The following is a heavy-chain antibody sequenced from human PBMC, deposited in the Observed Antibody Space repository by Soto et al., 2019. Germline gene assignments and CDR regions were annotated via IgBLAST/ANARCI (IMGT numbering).Heavy chain of an antibody. CDR3: AREYCSSTSCLNWFDP. D-gene: IGHD2-2*01. CDR1: EFTCSSYS. V-gene: IGHV3-48*01. CDR2: ISSSSSTI. J-gene: IGHJ5*02. Sequence: GGSLRLSSAAAEFTCSSYSMNWVRRAPGEGLEWVSYISSSSSTIYYADSVKGRFTISRDNAKNSLYLQMNSLRAEDTAVYYCAREYCSSTSCLNWFDPWGQGTLVTVSS.